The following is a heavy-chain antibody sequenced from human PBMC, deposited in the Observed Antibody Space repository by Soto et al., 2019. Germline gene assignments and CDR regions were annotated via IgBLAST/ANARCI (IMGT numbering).Heavy chain of an antibody. Sequence: SETLSLTCTVSGGSISGYYWSGIRQPPGKGLEWIGYIYYSGSTNYNPSLKSRVTISVDTSKNQFSLKLSSVTAADTAVYYCARGSGMATITSYYYYGMDVWGQGTTVTVSS. CDR2: IYYSGST. CDR3: ARGSGMATITSYYYYGMDV. CDR1: GGSISGYY. V-gene: IGHV4-59*01. J-gene: IGHJ6*02. D-gene: IGHD5-12*01.